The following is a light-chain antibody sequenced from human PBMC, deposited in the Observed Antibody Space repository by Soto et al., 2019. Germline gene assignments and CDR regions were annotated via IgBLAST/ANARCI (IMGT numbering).Light chain of an antibody. J-gene: IGKJ3*01. V-gene: IGKV1-33*01. CDR1: HDITSY. CDR3: QKWDYLPI. CDR2: DAS. Sequence: DIQMTQSPSSLSASVGDRVTITCQASHDITSYLNWYQHKPGKAPKLLIYDASILEAGVPSRFSERASGTDFTLTIRSQQPKDVAKNYYQKWDYLPIFGPGTTVHFK.